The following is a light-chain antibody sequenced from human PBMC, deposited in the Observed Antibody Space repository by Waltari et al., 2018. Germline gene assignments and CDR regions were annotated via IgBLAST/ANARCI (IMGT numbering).Light chain of an antibody. CDR2: KDT. CDR1: ILAKKY. J-gene: IGLJ2*01. CDR3: YCAADDNRL. Sequence: SYELTQPSSVSVSPGQTAKISCSGNILAKKYARWFQQEPGQAPVLIIYKDTERPSGIPDRFSGSSSGTPVTLTVSGAQVEDEADYYCYCAADDNRLFGGGTKLTVL. V-gene: IGLV3-27*01.